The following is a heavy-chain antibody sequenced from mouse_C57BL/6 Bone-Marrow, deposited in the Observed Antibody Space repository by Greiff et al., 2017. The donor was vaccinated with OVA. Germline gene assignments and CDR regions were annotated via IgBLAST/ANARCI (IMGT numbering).Heavy chain of an antibody. CDR2: IHPNSGIT. CDR1: GYTFTSYW. Sequence: QVQLQQPGAELVKPGASVKLSCKASGYTFTSYWMHWVKQRPGQGLEWIGMIHPNSGITNYNEKFKSKAKLTVAKSSSTAYMQLSSLTSEDSAVYYCAREGLITTVVATDFDYWGQGTTLTVSS. D-gene: IGHD1-1*01. V-gene: IGHV1-64*01. J-gene: IGHJ2*01. CDR3: AREGLITTVVATDFDY.